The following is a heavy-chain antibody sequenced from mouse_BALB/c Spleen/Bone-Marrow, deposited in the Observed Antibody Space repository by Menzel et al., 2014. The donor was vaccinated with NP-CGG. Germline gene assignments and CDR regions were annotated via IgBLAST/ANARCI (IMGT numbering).Heavy chain of an antibody. D-gene: IGHD1-1*01. CDR1: GFSLTSYG. J-gene: IGHJ3*01. V-gene: IGHV2-2*01. CDR3: AREYYGRAWFAY. CDR2: IWSGGST. Sequence: VQLQQSGPGLVQPSQSLSITCTVSGFSLTSYGVHWVRQSPGKGLEWLGVIWSGGSTDYNAALISRLSITKDNSKSHVFFKMNSLQAYDTAIYYCAREYYGRAWFAYWGQGTLVTVSA.